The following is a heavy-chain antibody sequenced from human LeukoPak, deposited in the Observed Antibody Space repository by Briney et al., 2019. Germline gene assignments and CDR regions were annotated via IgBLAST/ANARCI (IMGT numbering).Heavy chain of an antibody. CDR1: GGSITNYY. J-gene: IGHJ4*01. V-gene: IGHV4-59*01. CDR2: VYYSGSA. D-gene: IGHD3-22*01. Sequence: SETLSLTCNVSGGSITNYYWGWIRQPPGKGLEWIGYVYYSGSANYNSSLQGRVTILVDTSKNQFSLRLSSVTAADTAVYYCARRVSTTSSFFDYWGHGALVTVSS. CDR3: ARRVSTTSSFFDY.